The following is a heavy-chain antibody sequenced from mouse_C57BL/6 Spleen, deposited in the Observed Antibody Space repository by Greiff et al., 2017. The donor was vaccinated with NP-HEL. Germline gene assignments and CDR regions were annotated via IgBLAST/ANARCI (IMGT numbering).Heavy chain of an antibody. CDR1: GYTFTSYW. CDR2: IDPSDSYT. CDR3: ARDYAMDY. V-gene: IGHV1-59*01. Sequence: QVQLQQPGAELVRPGTSVKLSCKASGYTFTSYWMHWVKQRPGQDLEWIGVIDPSDSYTNYNQKFKGKATLTVDTSSSTAYMQLSSLTSEDSAVYYCARDYAMDYWGQGTSVTVSS. J-gene: IGHJ4*01.